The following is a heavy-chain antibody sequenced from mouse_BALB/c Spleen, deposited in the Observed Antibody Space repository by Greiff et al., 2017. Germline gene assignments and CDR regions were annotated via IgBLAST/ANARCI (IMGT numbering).Heavy chain of an antibody. Sequence: EVQLQESGGGLVQPKGSLKLSGAASGFTFNTYAMNWVRQAPGKGLEWVARIRSKSNNYATYYADSVKDRFTISRDDSQSMLYLQMNNLKTEDTAMYYCVRRAYGNYFYWYFDVWGAGTTVTVSS. D-gene: IGHD2-1*01. CDR3: VRRAYGNYFYWYFDV. CDR2: IRSKSNNYAT. V-gene: IGHV10-1*02. CDR1: GFTFNTYA. J-gene: IGHJ1*01.